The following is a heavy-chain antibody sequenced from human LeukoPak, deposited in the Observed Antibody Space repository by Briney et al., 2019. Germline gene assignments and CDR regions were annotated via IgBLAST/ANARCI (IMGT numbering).Heavy chain of an antibody. CDR3: ARHGRHNFDY. CDR2: IKEDGSDK. Sequence: GGSLRLSCAASGLTFSNYWMSWVRQAPGKGLEWVAYIKEDGSDKYYGDSVRGRFTISRDNAKSSLNLQMSSLRADDTAVYYCARHGRHNFDYWGQGTLVTVSS. CDR1: GLTFSNYW. J-gene: IGHJ4*02. D-gene: IGHD5-24*01. V-gene: IGHV3-7*01.